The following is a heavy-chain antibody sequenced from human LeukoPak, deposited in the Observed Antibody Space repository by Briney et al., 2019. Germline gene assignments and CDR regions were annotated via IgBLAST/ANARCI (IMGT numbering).Heavy chain of an antibody. CDR2: IIPIFDTS. CDR1: GGTFNNYA. J-gene: IGHJ5*02. CDR3: AGMVSPTAAGTGYFDP. D-gene: IGHD6-13*01. Sequence: ASVKVSCRASGGTFNNYAISWVRQAPGQGLEWMGEIIPIFDTSTYAQKYRGRVTITTDESTSTAYMELSSLRSEDTAVYYCAGMVSPTAAGTGYFDPWGQGTLVTVSS. V-gene: IGHV1-69*05.